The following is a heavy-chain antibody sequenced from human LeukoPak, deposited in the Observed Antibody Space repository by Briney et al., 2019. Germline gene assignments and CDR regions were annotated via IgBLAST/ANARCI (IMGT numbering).Heavy chain of an antibody. Sequence: QPGGSLRLSCAVSGFTFSSSGMTWVRQAPGKGLEWVSKISGSDGRASYADSVRGRFIISKDISKNTLYLQMNSLRAEDTALYYCAKDRGIISDYWGQGILVTVSS. CDR3: AKDRGIISDY. V-gene: IGHV3-23*01. J-gene: IGHJ4*02. CDR2: ISGSDGRA. CDR1: GFTFSSSG. D-gene: IGHD3-10*01.